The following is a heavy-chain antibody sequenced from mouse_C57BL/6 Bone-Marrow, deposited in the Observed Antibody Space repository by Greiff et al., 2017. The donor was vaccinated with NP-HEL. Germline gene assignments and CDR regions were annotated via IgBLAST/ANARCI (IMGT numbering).Heavy chain of an antibody. D-gene: IGHD2-4*01. J-gene: IGHJ4*01. Sequence: QVQLQQPGAELVMPGASVKLSCKASGYTFTSYWMHWVKQRPGQGLEWIGEIDPSDSYTNYNQKFKGKSTLTVDKSSSTAYMQLSSLTSEDSAVYYCARDYDYDDGAMDYWGQGTSVTVSS. CDR2: IDPSDSYT. CDR3: ARDYDYDDGAMDY. V-gene: IGHV1-69*01. CDR1: GYTFTSYW.